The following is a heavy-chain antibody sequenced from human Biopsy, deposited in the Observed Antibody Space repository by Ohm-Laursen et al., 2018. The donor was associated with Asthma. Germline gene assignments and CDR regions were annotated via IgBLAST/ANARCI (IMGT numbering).Heavy chain of an antibody. CDR1: GFTFGDYW. CDR2: IKHDGSEK. Sequence: SLRLSCTAAGFTFGDYWMSWVRQVPGKGLEWVANIKHDGSEKNHVDSLKGRFTISRDNAKNSLYLQMSSLRVEDTAVYYCARDGRWFDPWGQGTLVTVSS. V-gene: IGHV3-7*01. J-gene: IGHJ5*02. CDR3: ARDGRWFDP.